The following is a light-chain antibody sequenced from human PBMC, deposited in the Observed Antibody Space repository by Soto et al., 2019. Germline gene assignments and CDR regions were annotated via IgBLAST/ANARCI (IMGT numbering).Light chain of an antibody. CDR1: QSISNY. Sequence: DIQMTQSPSSLSASVGDRVTITCRASQSISNYLNWYQQKPGKAPKLLMYAASSLQSGVPSRFSGSGSGTYFTLTISSLQPEDFATYYCQQSYSTPRKFGQGTKVEIK. V-gene: IGKV1-39*01. CDR2: AAS. CDR3: QQSYSTPRK. J-gene: IGKJ1*01.